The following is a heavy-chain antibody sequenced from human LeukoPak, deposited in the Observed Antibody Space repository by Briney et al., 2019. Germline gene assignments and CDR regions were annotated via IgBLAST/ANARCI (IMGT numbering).Heavy chain of an antibody. Sequence: PGGSLRLSCAASGFTFSSYEMNWVRQAPGKGLEWVSYISTSGNTRYYADSVKGRFTISRDNTKNALYLQMNSLRAEDTAVYYCAALWFDPWGQGTLVTVPS. V-gene: IGHV3-48*03. J-gene: IGHJ5*02. CDR2: ISTSGNTR. CDR1: GFTFSSYE. CDR3: AALWFDP.